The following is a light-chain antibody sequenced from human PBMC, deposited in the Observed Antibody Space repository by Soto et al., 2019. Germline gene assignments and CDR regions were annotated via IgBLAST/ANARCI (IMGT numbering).Light chain of an antibody. Sequence: EIVLTQSPGTLSLSPGERDTLSCRASHSVSSSYLAWYQQKPGPGPRLLIYGASSRATGIPDRFSGSGSGTDFTLTISRLEPEDFAVYYCQQYGGSPPYTFGQGTKLEIK. CDR2: GAS. V-gene: IGKV3-20*01. CDR3: QQYGGSPPYT. J-gene: IGKJ2*01. CDR1: HSVSSSY.